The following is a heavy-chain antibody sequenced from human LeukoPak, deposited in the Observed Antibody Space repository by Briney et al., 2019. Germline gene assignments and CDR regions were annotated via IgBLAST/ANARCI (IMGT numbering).Heavy chain of an antibody. CDR2: IASDGSST. J-gene: IGHJ4*02. V-gene: IGHV3-74*01. D-gene: IGHD5-24*01. Sequence: GGSLRLSCAASGFTFSSYWMNWVRQAPGKGLVWVSRIASDGSSTTYADSVKGRFSISRDNAKNSLYLQMNSLRAEDTAVYYCARDGGDGYNVFDYWGQGTLVTVSS. CDR1: GFTFSSYW. CDR3: ARDGGDGYNVFDY.